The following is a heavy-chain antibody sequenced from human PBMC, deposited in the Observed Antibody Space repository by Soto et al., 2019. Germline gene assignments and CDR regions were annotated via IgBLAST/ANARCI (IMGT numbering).Heavy chain of an antibody. CDR2: IHSDVTT. CDR3: ARELSGSWYNWFDP. J-gene: IGHJ5*02. V-gene: IGHV3-53*01. D-gene: IGHD5-12*01. CDR1: GFSVSSNS. Sequence: QPGGSLRLSCAASGFSVSSNSMSWVRQAPGKGLEWVSVIHSDVTTYYADSVKGRFIISRDNSKDTLYLQMNRLRAEDTAVYYCARELSGSWYNWFDPWGQGTLVTVSS.